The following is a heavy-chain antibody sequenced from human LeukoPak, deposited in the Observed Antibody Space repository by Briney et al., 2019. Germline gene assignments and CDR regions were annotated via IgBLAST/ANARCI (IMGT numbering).Heavy chain of an antibody. D-gene: IGHD2-2*01. J-gene: IGHJ4*02. V-gene: IGHV3-43*01. CDR3: ARDSYCSSTSCPQSFDY. CDR1: GFTFDDYT. CDR2: ISWDGGST. Sequence: GGSLRLSCAASGFTFDDYTMHWVRQAPGKGLEWVSLISWDGGSTYYADSVKGRFTISRDNAKNSLYLQMSSLGAEDTAVYYCARDSYCSSTSCPQSFDYWGQGTLVTVSS.